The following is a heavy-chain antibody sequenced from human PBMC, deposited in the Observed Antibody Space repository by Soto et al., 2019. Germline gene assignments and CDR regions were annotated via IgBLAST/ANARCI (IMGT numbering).Heavy chain of an antibody. Sequence: QVQLVQSGAEVKKPGASVKVSCKASGYTFTSYGISWVRQAPGQGLEWMGWISAYNGNTNYAQKLQGRVTMTTDTSTSTAYMELRRLRSDDTAVYYCARDPWIQLWLRPAYFDYWGQGTLVTVSS. D-gene: IGHD5-18*01. CDR1: GYTFTSYG. CDR3: ARDPWIQLWLRPAYFDY. V-gene: IGHV1-18*01. J-gene: IGHJ4*02. CDR2: ISAYNGNT.